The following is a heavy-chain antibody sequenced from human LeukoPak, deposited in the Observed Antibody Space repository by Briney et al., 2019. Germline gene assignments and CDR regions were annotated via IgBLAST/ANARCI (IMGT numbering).Heavy chain of an antibody. V-gene: IGHV1-18*01. CDR2: ISAYNGNT. J-gene: IGHJ4*02. CDR3: ARDEYYYGSGSYFYFDY. CDR1: GYTFTSYG. D-gene: IGHD3-10*01. Sequence: ASVKVSCKASGYTFTSYGISWVRQAPGQGLEWMGWISAYNGNTNYAQKLQGRVTITTDTSTSTAYMELRSLRSDDTAVYYCARDEYYYGSGSYFYFDYWGQGTLVTVSS.